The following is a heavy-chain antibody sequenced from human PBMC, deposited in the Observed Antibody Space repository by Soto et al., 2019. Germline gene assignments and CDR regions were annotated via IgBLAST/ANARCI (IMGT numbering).Heavy chain of an antibody. CDR3: ARGQGKLRYFDWSGPYYYYYYMDV. V-gene: IGHV4-34*01. CDR2: FNHSGST. Sequence: SETLSLTCAVYGGSFSGYYWSWIRQPPGKGLEWIGEFNHSGSTNYNPSLKSRVTISVDTSKNQFSLKLSFVTAADTAVYYCARGQGKLRYFDWSGPYYYYYYMDVWGKGTTVTVSS. CDR1: GGSFSGYY. D-gene: IGHD3-9*01. J-gene: IGHJ6*03.